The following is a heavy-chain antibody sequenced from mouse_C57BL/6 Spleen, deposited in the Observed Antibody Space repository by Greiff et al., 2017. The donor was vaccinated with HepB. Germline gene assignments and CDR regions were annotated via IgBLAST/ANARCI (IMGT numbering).Heavy chain of an antibody. V-gene: IGHV5-16*01. CDR2: INYDGSST. CDR1: GFTFSDYY. J-gene: IGHJ2*01. D-gene: IGHD2-12*01. Sequence: DVQLVESEGGLVQPGSSMKLSCTASGFTFSDYYMAWVRQVPEKGLEWVANINYDGSSTYYLDSLKSRFIISRDNAKNILYLQMSSLKSEDTATYYCARDYSLDYWGQGTTLTVSS. CDR3: ARDYSLDY.